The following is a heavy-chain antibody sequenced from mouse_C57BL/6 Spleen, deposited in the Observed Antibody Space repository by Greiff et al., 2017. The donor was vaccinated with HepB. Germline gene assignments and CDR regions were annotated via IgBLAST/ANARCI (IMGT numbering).Heavy chain of an antibody. J-gene: IGHJ1*03. CDR3: ARGTNWVYWYFDV. CDR2: IDPSDSNT. V-gene: IGHV1-69*01. D-gene: IGHD4-1*01. CDR1: GYTFTSYW. Sequence: QVQLQQPGAELVMPGASVKLSCKASGYTFTSYWMHWVKQRPGQGLEWIGEIDPSDSNTNYNHKFKGKSTLTVDKSSSTAYMQLSSLTSEDSAVYYCARGTNWVYWYFDVWGTGTTVTVSS.